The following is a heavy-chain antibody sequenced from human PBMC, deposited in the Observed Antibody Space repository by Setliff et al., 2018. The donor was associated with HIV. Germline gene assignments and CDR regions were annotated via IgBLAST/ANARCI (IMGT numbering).Heavy chain of an antibody. D-gene: IGHD3-10*01. Sequence: GGSLRLSCAASGFTFSGSAMHWVRQASGKGLEWVGRIKSKADGGATDYAAPVKGRFSISRDDSKNMLYLQMNSLETEDTAVYYCTTDLIIRGVIIDGALRWGQGTLVTVSS. CDR1: GFTFSGSA. J-gene: IGHJ4*02. CDR2: IKSKADGGAT. V-gene: IGHV3-15*01. CDR3: TTDLIIRGVIIDGALR.